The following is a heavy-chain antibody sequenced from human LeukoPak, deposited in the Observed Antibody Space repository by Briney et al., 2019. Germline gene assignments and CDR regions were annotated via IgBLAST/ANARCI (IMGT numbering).Heavy chain of an antibody. CDR3: ARVGIALASPFDY. D-gene: IGHD1-1*01. J-gene: IGHJ4*02. CDR2: MSSRGYPI. Sequence: GGSLRPSCLASGFTFSDYYMSWVRQAPGKGLEWISYMSSRGYPIYYADSVKGRFTISRDNAKNTLYLQMHNLRADDTAVYFCARVGIALASPFDYWGLGTLVAVSS. V-gene: IGHV3-11*01. CDR1: GFTFSDYY.